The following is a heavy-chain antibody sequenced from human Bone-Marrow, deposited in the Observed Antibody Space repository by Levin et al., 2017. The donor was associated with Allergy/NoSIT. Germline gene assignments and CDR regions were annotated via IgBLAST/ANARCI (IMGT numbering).Heavy chain of an antibody. D-gene: IGHD3-16*01. V-gene: IGHV3-21*01. CDR3: GRVGGGGSPDP. Sequence: GESLKISCAASGFSFSTYTMNWVRQAPGKGLEWVSSISSASSYIYYADSVKGRFTISRDNAKNSLHLQMNSLRADDTAAYYCGRVGGGGSPDPWGQGTLVTVSS. CDR1: GFSFSTYT. J-gene: IGHJ5*02. CDR2: ISSASSYI.